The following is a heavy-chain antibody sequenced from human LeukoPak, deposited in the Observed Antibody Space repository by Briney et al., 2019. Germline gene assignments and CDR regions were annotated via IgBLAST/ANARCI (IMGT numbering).Heavy chain of an antibody. J-gene: IGHJ4*02. CDR2: IIPIFCTA. D-gene: IGHD2-2*01. Sequence: ASVKVSCKASGGTFSSYAISWVRQAPGQGLEWMGGIIPIFCTANYAQKFQGRVTITADESTSTAYMELSSLRSEGTAVYYCARALTGGYCSSTSCYRGGFDYWGQGTLVTVSS. CDR3: ARALTGGYCSSTSCYRGGFDY. CDR1: GGTFSSYA. V-gene: IGHV1-69*13.